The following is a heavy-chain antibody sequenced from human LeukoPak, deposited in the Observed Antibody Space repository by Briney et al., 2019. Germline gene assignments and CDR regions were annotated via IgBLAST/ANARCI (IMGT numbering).Heavy chain of an antibody. V-gene: IGHV5-51*01. CDR2: NYPGDSDT. CDR3: ARGYYYGSFDP. D-gene: IGHD3-10*01. CDR1: GYSFTSYW. Sequence: GEPLKISCKGSGYSFTSYWIGWVRQMPGKGLEWMGINYPGDSDTRYSPSFQGPVTISADKYLSTAYLQWSSLEASDTAMYYCARGYYYGSFDPWGQGTLVTVSS. J-gene: IGHJ5*02.